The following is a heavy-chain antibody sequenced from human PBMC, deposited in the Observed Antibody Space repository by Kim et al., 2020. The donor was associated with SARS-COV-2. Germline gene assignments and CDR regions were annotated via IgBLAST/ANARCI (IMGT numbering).Heavy chain of an antibody. V-gene: IGHV4-39*01. CDR1: GGSISSSSYY. CDR2: IYYSGST. Sequence: SETLSLTCTVSGGSISSSSYYWGWIRQPPGKGLEWIGSIYYSGSTYYNPSLKSRVTISVDTSKNQFSLKLSSVTAAGTAVFYCASGYYGSGGYSHRGWFDPWGQGTLVTVSS. J-gene: IGHJ5*02. CDR3: ASGYYGSGGYSHRGWFDP. D-gene: IGHD3-10*01.